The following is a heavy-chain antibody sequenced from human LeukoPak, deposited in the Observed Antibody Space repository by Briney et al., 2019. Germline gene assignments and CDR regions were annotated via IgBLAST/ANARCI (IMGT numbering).Heavy chain of an antibody. D-gene: IGHD3-22*01. Sequence: AETLSLTCSVSGGSISSYSWTWIRQPPGKGLEWIGFIYYSGSSNYNPSLKSRVTMSVDKSKNQFSLKLTSVTAADTAVYYCARAGRYYDSTGYYWYFDYWGQGTLVTVSS. V-gene: IGHV4-59*12. CDR1: GGSISSYS. CDR3: ARAGRYYDSTGYYWYFDY. J-gene: IGHJ4*02. CDR2: IYYSGSS.